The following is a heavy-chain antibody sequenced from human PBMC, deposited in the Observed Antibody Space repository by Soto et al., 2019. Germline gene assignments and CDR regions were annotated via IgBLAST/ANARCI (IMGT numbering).Heavy chain of an antibody. J-gene: IGHJ6*02. D-gene: IGHD3-3*01. CDR3: ARQIFGVVKNGMDV. CDR2: IYPGDSDT. CDR1: GYSFTSYW. V-gene: IGHV5-51*01. Sequence: VESLKISCKGSGYSFTSYWIGWVRQMPGKVLEWMGIIYPGDSDTRYSPSVQGQFTISADKSISTACLQWSSLKASDTAMYYCARQIFGVVKNGMDVWGQGTTVTVSS.